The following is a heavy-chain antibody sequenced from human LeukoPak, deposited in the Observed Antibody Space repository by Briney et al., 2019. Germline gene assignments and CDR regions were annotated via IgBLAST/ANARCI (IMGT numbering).Heavy chain of an antibody. V-gene: IGHV3-20*04. CDR1: GFTFDDYG. D-gene: IGHD3-10*01. Sequence: GGSLRLSXAASGFTFDDYGMSWVRQAPGKGLEWVSGINWNGGSTGYADSVKGRFTISRDNAKNSLYLQMNSLKAEDTALYYCARGTAGVEFDYWGQGTLVTVSS. J-gene: IGHJ4*02. CDR3: ARGTAGVEFDY. CDR2: INWNGGST.